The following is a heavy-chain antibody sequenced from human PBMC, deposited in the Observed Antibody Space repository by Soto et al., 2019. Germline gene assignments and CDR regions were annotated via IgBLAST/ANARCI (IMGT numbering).Heavy chain of an antibody. Sequence: GGSLRLSCAASGFSFSHYWMHWVRQAPGKGLVWVSRISPDGRTTTYADSVKGRFTISRDNAKNSLHLQMNSLRAEDTAVYYCTRDASRDSSARGWFDPWGPGTLVTVSS. CDR1: GFSFSHYW. D-gene: IGHD6-13*01. CDR2: ISPDGRTT. J-gene: IGHJ5*02. V-gene: IGHV3-74*01. CDR3: TRDASRDSSARGWFDP.